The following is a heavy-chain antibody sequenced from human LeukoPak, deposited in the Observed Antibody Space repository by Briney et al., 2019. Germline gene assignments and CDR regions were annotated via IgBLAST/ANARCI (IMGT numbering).Heavy chain of an antibody. CDR3: AKPYGKYSGSYFDY. CDR1: GFTFISYA. D-gene: IGHD1-26*01. J-gene: IGHJ4*02. Sequence: GGSLRVFCAASGFTFISYAMSWVRQALGKGLEWVSAISGSGGSTYYADSVKGRFTISRDNSKNTLYLQMNSLRAEDTAVYYCAKPYGKYSGSYFDYWGQGTLVTVSS. CDR2: ISGSGGST. V-gene: IGHV3-23*01.